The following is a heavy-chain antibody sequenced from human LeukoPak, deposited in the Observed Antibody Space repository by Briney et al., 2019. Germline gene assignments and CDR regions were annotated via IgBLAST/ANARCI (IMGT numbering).Heavy chain of an antibody. CDR1: GFTCSSYE. CDR3: ARVGAAAAAGTYYDY. J-gene: IGHJ4*02. V-gene: IGHV3-48*03. D-gene: IGHD6-13*01. CDR2: ISSSGSTI. Sequence: GGSLRRYCAASGFTCSSYEMNWVRQAPGKGLEWVSYISSSGSTIYYADSVKGRFTISRDNAKNSLYLQMNSLRAEDTAVYYCARVGAAAAAGTYYDYWGQGTLVAVSS.